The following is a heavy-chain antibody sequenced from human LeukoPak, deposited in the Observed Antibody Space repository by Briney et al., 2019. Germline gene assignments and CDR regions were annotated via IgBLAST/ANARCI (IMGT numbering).Heavy chain of an antibody. V-gene: IGHV3-21*01. Sequence: GGSLRLSCAASGFTFSSYSMNWVRQAPRKGLEWVSSISSSSSYIYYADSVKGRFTISRDNAKNSLYLQMNSLRAEDTAVYYCARDRRGYSYGYSDYWGQGTLVTVSS. CDR2: ISSSSSYI. CDR3: ARDRRGYSYGYSDY. D-gene: IGHD5-18*01. J-gene: IGHJ4*02. CDR1: GFTFSSYS.